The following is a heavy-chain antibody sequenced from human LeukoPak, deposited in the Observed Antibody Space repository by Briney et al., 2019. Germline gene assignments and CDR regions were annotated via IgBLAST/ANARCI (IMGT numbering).Heavy chain of an antibody. CDR2: INHSGST. Sequence: PSETLSLTCAVYGGSFSGYYWSWIRQPPGKGLEWIGEINHSGSTNYNPSLKSRVTISVDTSKNQFSLKLSSVTAADTAVYYCARGSIVVVPAARVKTNWFDPWGQGTLVTVSS. J-gene: IGHJ5*02. V-gene: IGHV4-34*01. D-gene: IGHD2-2*01. CDR1: GGSFSGYY. CDR3: ARGSIVVVPAARVKTNWFDP.